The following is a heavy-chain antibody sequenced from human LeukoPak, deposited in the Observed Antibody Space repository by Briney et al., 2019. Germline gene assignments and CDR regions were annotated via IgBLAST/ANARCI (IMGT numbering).Heavy chain of an antibody. Sequence: ASVKVSCKAYGYTFTGYYIHWVRQAPGQGLEWMGWINPNSGGTKYAQKFQGRVTMTRDTSISTAYMELSSLTSDDTALYYCAIYEAVAGTAYPEYWGQGTLVTVSS. J-gene: IGHJ4*02. CDR2: INPNSGGT. CDR3: AIYEAVAGTAYPEY. V-gene: IGHV1-2*02. D-gene: IGHD6-19*01. CDR1: GYTFTGYY.